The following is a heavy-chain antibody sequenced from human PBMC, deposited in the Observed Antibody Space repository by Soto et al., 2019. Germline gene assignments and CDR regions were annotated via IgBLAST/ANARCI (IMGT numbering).Heavy chain of an antibody. J-gene: IGHJ6*02. Sequence: PSETLSLTCSVSGASIRDYHWSWVRQPAGKGLEWIGRLYISGSTKYNPSLKSRVTMSADTSVNQFSLTLRSVTAADTATYYCARMYNSGFYRPEGDYYFYGMDVWGQGTTVTVSS. D-gene: IGHD6-19*01. CDR1: GASIRDYH. CDR2: LYISGST. V-gene: IGHV4-4*07. CDR3: ARMYNSGFYRPEGDYYFYGMDV.